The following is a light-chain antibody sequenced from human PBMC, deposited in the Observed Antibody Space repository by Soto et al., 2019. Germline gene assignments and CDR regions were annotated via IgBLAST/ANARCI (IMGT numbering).Light chain of an antibody. J-gene: IGKJ1*01. CDR2: DAS. CDR3: QQRSNWPWT. Sequence: EVFLTQSPFTLSLSTVEIATLSCRASQSVSSYLAWYQQKPGQAPRLLIYDASNRATGIPARFSGSGSGTDFTLTISSLEPEDFAVYYCQQRSNWPWTFGQGTKVDIK. V-gene: IGKV3-11*01. CDR1: QSVSSY.